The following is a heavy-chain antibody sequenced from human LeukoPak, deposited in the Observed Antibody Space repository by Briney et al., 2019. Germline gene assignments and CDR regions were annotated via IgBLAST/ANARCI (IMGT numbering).Heavy chain of an antibody. CDR1: GFTFSSYG. Sequence: GGSLRLSCAASGFTFSSYGMHWVRQAPGKGLEWVAVIWYDGSNKYYADSVKGRFTISRDISKNTLYLQMNSLRAEDTAVYYCAKDFHTVTAYAFDIWGQGTMVTVSS. CDR2: IWYDGSNK. J-gene: IGHJ3*02. V-gene: IGHV3-33*06. D-gene: IGHD4-11*01. CDR3: AKDFHTVTAYAFDI.